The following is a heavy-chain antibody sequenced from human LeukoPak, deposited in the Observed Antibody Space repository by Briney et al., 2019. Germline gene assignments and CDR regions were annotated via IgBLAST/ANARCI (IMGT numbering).Heavy chain of an antibody. V-gene: IGHV4-38-2*02. Sequence: SETLSLTCTVSGYSISSGYFWGWIRPPPGKGLECIGTIYHSGSTYYNPSLKSRVTISVDTSKNQFSLKLNSVTAADTAVYYCARIYSSSWFLNWFDPWGQGTLVTVSS. J-gene: IGHJ5*02. CDR1: GYSISSGYF. D-gene: IGHD6-13*01. CDR3: ARIYSSSWFLNWFDP. CDR2: IYHSGST.